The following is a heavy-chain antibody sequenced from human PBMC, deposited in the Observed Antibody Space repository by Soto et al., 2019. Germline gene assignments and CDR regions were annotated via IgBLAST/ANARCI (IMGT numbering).Heavy chain of an antibody. CDR3: TGITWFRGMDV. CDR2: TYYKSKWNN. J-gene: IGHJ6*02. D-gene: IGHD3-10*01. V-gene: IGHV6-1*01. Sequence: SQTLSLTCAISGDSVSINGAAWSWVRQSPSRGLEWLGRTYYKSKWNNDYALSVKSRITINPDTSKNQFSLHLHSVTPEDTAVYYCTGITWFRGMDVWGQGTPVTVYS. CDR1: GDSVSINGAA.